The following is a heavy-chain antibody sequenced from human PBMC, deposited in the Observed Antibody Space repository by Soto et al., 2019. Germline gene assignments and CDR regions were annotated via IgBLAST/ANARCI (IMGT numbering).Heavy chain of an antibody. V-gene: IGHV1-18*01. D-gene: IGHD4-17*01. J-gene: IGHJ5*02. CDR3: ARDGDEEANFDP. Sequence: QVQLMQSGAEVKKPGASVKVSCEASGYTFTNYGISWVRQAPGQGLEWMGWINGYSGYTNYAQKFQGRVTMATDTSTSTAYMELRSLRSDDTAVYYCARDGDEEANFDPWGQGTLVTVSS. CDR2: INGYSGYT. CDR1: GYTFTNYG.